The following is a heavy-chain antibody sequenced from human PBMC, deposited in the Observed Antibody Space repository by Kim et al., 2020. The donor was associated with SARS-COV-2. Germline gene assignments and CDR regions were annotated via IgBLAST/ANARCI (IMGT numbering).Heavy chain of an antibody. D-gene: IGHD3-10*01. J-gene: IGHJ4*02. CDR2: INGYNGKT. CDR1: GYTISSYG. V-gene: IGHV1-18*01. Sequence: ASVKVSCKASGYTISSYGIGWVRQAPGQGLEWVGWINGYNGKTDYGQKFQGRVTMTTDTSTNTAYMELRSLRSDDTAVYFCARNHGSGSYYTHWGQGTLVTVSS. CDR3: ARNHGSGSYYTH.